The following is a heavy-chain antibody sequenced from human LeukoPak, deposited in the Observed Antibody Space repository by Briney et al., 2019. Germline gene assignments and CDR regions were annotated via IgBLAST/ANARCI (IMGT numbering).Heavy chain of an antibody. D-gene: IGHD6-19*01. CDR1: GFTFSSHW. CDR2: IKEDGGVE. J-gene: IGHJ4*02. CDR3: ARDSRWLLDY. V-gene: IGHV3-7*03. Sequence: GGSLRLSCTASGFTFSSHWMTWVRQPPGKGLEWVANIKEDGGVEYYVDSVKGRFTISRDNTKNALYLQMNNLRADDTAVYFCARDSRWLLDYWGQGTLITVSS.